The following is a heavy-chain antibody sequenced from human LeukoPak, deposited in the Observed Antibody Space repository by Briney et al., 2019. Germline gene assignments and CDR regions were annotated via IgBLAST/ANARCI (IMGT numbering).Heavy chain of an antibody. J-gene: IGHJ5*02. V-gene: IGHV4-59*08. CDR3: AKGGPEASAGLSWFDP. CDR2: IYYSGST. D-gene: IGHD1-14*01. CDR1: GGSISSYY. Sequence: SETLSLTCTVSGGSISSYYWSWIRQPPGKGLEWIGYIYYSGSTNYNPSLKSRVTISVDASKSQFSLRLSSVTAADTAVYYCAKGGPEASAGLSWFDPWGQGTLVTVSS.